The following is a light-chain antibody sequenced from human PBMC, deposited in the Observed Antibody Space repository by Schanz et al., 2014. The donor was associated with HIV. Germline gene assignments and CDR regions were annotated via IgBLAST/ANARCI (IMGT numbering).Light chain of an antibody. J-gene: IGLJ3*02. CDR2: NSY. CDR3: AGWDDSLNVWV. V-gene: IGLV1-44*01. CDR1: SSSIGFNT. Sequence: QSVLTQPPSASGTPGQRVTISCSGSSSSIGFNTINWYQHLPGTAPKLIMYNSYHRPSGVPDRFSGSGSDTSASLAISGLQSEDEADYYCAGWDDSLNVWVFGGGTKLTVL.